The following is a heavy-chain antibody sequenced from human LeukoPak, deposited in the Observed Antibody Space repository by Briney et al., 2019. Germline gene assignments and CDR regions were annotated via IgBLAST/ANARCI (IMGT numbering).Heavy chain of an antibody. J-gene: IGHJ4*02. CDR1: GGSISSGSYY. CDR3: ARDRRGYSYG. V-gene: IGHV4-61*02. D-gene: IGHD5-18*01. CDR2: IYSSGST. Sequence: SETLSLTCTVSGGSISSGSYYWSWIRQPAGKGLEWIGRIYSSGSTNYNPSLKSRVTISVDTSKNQFSLKLSSVTAADTAVYYCARDRRGYSYGWGQGTLVTVSS.